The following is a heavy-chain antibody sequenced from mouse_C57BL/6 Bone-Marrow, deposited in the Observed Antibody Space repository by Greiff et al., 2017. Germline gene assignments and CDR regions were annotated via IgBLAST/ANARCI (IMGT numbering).Heavy chain of an antibody. V-gene: IGHV1-12*01. CDR3: ARWGLLCYAMDY. J-gene: IGHJ4*01. CDR1: GYTFTSYN. D-gene: IGHD2-1*01. CDR2: IYPGNGDT. Sequence: QVQLKQSGAELVRPGASVKMSCKASGYTFTSYNMHWVKQTPRQGLEWIGAIYPGNGDTSYNQKFKGKATLTVDKSSSTAYMPLSSLTSEASAVYFCARWGLLCYAMDYWGQGNSVTVSS.